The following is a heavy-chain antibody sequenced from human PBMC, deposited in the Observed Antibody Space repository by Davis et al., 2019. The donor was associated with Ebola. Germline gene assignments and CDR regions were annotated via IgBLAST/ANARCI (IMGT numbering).Heavy chain of an antibody. J-gene: IGHJ4*02. Sequence: PGGSLRLSCAASGFTFSSYGMHWVRQAPGKGLEWVAVISYDGSNKYYADSVKGRFTISRDNSKNTLYLQMNSLRAEDTAVYYCARSHAKGPYDSSGSWGQGTLVTVSS. CDR1: GFTFSSYG. CDR2: ISYDGSNK. D-gene: IGHD3-22*01. CDR3: ARSHAKGPYDSSGS. V-gene: IGHV3-30*03.